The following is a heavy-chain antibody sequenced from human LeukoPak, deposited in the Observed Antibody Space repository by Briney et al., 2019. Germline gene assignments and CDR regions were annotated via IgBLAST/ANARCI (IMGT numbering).Heavy chain of an antibody. CDR1: GFTFSSYW. CDR2: IKQDGSEK. D-gene: IGHD2-15*01. Sequence: GGSLRLSCAASGFTFSSYWMSRVRQAPGKGLEWVANIKQDGSEKYYVDSVKGRFTISRDNAKNSLYLQMNSLRAEDTAVYYCARYCSGGSCYYYFDYWGQGTLVTVSS. V-gene: IGHV3-7*01. CDR3: ARYCSGGSCYYYFDY. J-gene: IGHJ4*02.